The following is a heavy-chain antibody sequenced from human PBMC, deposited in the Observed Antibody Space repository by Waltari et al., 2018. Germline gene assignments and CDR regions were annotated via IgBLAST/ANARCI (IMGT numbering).Heavy chain of an antibody. CDR2: IKQDGSEK. V-gene: IGHV3-7*01. J-gene: IGHJ6*03. CDR1: GFQIRGNW. Sequence: YLVESGGGLVQPGGSLRLSCAASGFQIRGNWMAWVRQPPGKGLEWVANIKQDGSEKFYVDSVKGRFTISRDNAQNSLSLQLSSLRADDTAVYYCTRDYYYYMDVWGEGTTVTVSS. CDR3: TRDYYYYMDV.